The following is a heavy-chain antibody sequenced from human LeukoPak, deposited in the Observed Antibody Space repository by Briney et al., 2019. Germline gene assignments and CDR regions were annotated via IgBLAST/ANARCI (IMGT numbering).Heavy chain of an antibody. Sequence: PGGSLRLSCAASGFTFSSYAMHWVRQAPGKGLEWVASIKQDGSEKDCVDSVKGRFTISRDNAKNSLYLQMNSLRVEDTAVYYCARDNPSWGYWGQGTLVIVSS. CDR1: GFTFSSYA. CDR2: IKQDGSEK. J-gene: IGHJ4*02. V-gene: IGHV3-7*01. D-gene: IGHD3-16*01. CDR3: ARDNPSWGY.